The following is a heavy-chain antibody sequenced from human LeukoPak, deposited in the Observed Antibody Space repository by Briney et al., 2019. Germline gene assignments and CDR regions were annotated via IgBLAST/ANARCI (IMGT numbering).Heavy chain of an antibody. CDR3: ARSRGYFDY. Sequence: KPSETLSLNCTVSGGSISSYYWSWIRQPPGKGLEWLGYIYYSGSTNYNPSLKSRVTISVDTSKNQFSLKLSSVTAADTALYYCARSRGYFDYWGQGTLVTVSS. CDR2: IYYSGST. J-gene: IGHJ4*02. V-gene: IGHV4-59*01. D-gene: IGHD6-13*01. CDR1: GGSISSYY.